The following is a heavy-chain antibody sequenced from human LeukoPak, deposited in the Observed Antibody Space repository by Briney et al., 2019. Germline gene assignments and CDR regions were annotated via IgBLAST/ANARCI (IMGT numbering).Heavy chain of an antibody. CDR3: ARVGLNDYGSGTYADY. D-gene: IGHD3-10*01. Sequence: GGSLRLSCAASGFTFSSYEMNWVRQAPGKGLEWDSYISSSGSTIYYADSVKGRFTISRDNAKNSLYLQMNTLRAEDTAVYYCARVGLNDYGSGTYADYWGQGTLVTVSS. CDR1: GFTFSSYE. CDR2: ISSSGSTI. V-gene: IGHV3-48*03. J-gene: IGHJ4*02.